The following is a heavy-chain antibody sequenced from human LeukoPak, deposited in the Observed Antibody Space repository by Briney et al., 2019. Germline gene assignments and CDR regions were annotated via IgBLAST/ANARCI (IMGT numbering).Heavy chain of an antibody. CDR3: AKSGIAAAGTDFDY. CDR2: IYSSGTT. V-gene: IGHV3-53*01. Sequence: GGSLRLSCAASGFTVSNNYMSWVRQAPGKGLEWVSIIYSSGTTYYADSVKGRFTISRDNSKNTLYLQMNSLRAEDTAVYYCAKSGIAAAGTDFDYWGQGTLVTVSS. CDR1: GFTVSNNY. J-gene: IGHJ4*02. D-gene: IGHD6-13*01.